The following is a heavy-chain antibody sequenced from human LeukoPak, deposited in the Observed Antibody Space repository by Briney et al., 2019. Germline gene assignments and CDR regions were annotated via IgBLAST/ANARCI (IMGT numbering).Heavy chain of an antibody. D-gene: IGHD6-13*01. CDR2: IIPIFGTA. CDR3: ARTANPSRDAFDI. Sequence: SVKVSCKASGGTFSSYAISWVRQAPGQGLEWMGGIIPIFGTANYAQKFQGRVTITADESTSTAYMELSSLRSEDTAVYYCARTANPSRDAFDIWGQGTMVTVSS. J-gene: IGHJ3*02. V-gene: IGHV1-69*13. CDR1: GGTFSSYA.